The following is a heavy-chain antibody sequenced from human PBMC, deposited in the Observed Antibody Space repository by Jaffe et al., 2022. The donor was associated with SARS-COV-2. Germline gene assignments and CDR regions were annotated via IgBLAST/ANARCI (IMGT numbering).Heavy chain of an antibody. J-gene: IGHJ5*02. CDR2: IYWDDDK. CDR1: GFSLSTSGVG. V-gene: IGHV2-5*02. Sequence: QITLKESGPTLVKPTQTLTLTCTFSGFSLSTSGVGVGWIRQPPGKALEWLALIYWDDDKRYSPSLKSRLTITKDTSKNQVVLTMTNMDPVDTATYYCAHASKQWLVPLALWWGCDWFDPWGQGTLVTVSS. CDR3: AHASKQWLVPLALWWGCDWFDP. D-gene: IGHD6-19*01.